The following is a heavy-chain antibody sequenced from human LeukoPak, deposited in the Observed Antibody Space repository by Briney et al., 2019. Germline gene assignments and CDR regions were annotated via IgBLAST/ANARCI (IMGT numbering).Heavy chain of an antibody. D-gene: IGHD2-15*01. V-gene: IGHV4-30-4*07. CDR3: ARGYCSGGSCYSYYYYNYMDV. CDR2: IYNTGTT. Sequence: SETLSLTCAVSGGSISSDGYSWSWIRQPPGKGLEWIGYIYNTGTTYYNPSLKSRLTMSIDTSKNQFSLKLSSVPAADTAVYYCARGYCSGGSCYSYYYYNYMDVWGKGTTVTVSS. CDR1: GGSISSDGYS. J-gene: IGHJ6*03.